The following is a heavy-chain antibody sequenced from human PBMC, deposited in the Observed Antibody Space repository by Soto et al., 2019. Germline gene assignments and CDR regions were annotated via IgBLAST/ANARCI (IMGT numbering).Heavy chain of an antibody. CDR1: GYTFTGYY. V-gene: IGHV1-2*02. J-gene: IGHJ6*02. D-gene: IGHD3-10*01. CDR3: ARAAMASCYGWGSRNGMDF. CDR2: INPNSGGT. Sequence: ASVKVSCKASGYTFTGYYMHWVRQAPGQGLEWMGWINPNSGGTNYAQKFQGRVTMTRDTSISTAYMELSRLRSDDTAVYYCARAAMASCYGWGSRNGMDFWGQGTTVTVSS.